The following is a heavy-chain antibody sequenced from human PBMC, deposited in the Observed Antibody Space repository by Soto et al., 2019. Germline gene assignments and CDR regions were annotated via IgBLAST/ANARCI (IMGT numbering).Heavy chain of an antibody. D-gene: IGHD6-19*01. CDR2: ISAYNGNT. Sequence: SVKVSCKASGYTFTNYGLTWVRQAPGQGLEWMGWISAYNGNTDYAQKLQGRVTMTTDTSTSTAYMELGNLRSDDTAVYYCARAVSRDKWFDPWGQGTLVTVSS. CDR1: GYTFTNYG. CDR3: ARAVSRDKWFDP. J-gene: IGHJ5*02. V-gene: IGHV1-18*01.